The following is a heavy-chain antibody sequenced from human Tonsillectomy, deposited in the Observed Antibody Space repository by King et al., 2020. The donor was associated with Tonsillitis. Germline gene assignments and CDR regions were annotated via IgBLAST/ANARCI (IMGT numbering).Heavy chain of an antibody. CDR3: VRDDGKTPSAFDY. D-gene: IGHD4-23*01. CDR2: IKGDGSKR. CDR1: GFTFTDYW. Sequence: VQLVQSGGDLVQPEGSLRLSCVASGFTFTDYWMAWVRQAPGKGLEWVADIKGDGSKRYYVDSVKGRFTISRDNAKNSLYLQMNSLRAEDTALYYCVRDDGKTPSAFDYWGQGTLVTVSS. V-gene: IGHV3-7*03. J-gene: IGHJ4*02.